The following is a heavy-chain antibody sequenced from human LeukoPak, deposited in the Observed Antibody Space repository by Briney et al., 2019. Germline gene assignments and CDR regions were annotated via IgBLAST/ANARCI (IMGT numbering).Heavy chain of an antibody. D-gene: IGHD1-26*01. V-gene: IGHV3-15*01. CDR1: GFSFSGAW. CDR3: PTANKGYFS. J-gene: IGHJ5*02. CDR2: VKGKTDGGTT. Sequence: NPGGSLRLSCAASGFSFSGAWMSWVRQAPGKGLEWVGRVKGKTDGGTTDYAAPVRGRFTISRDDSKNTLYLQMNSLKIEDTAVYYCPTANKGYFSWGQGTLVTVSS.